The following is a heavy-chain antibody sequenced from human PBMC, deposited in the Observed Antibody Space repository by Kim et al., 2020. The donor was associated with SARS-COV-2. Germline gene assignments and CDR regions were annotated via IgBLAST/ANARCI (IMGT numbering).Heavy chain of an antibody. V-gene: IGHV4-59*08. CDR3: ARYDILTGYYSVGWFDS. J-gene: IGHJ5*01. D-gene: IGHD3-9*01. Sequence: SETLSLTCTVSGGSISSYYWSWIRQPPGKGLEWIGYIYYSGITNYNPSLKSRVTISVDTSKNQFSLKLSSVTAADTAVYYCARYDILTGYYSVGWFDSWGQGTLVTVSS. CDR1: GGSISSYY. CDR2: IYYSGIT.